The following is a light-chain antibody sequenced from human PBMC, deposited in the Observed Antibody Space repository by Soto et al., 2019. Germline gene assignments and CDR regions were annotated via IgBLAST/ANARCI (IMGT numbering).Light chain of an antibody. CDR1: QSVSSN. CDR3: QQHHNWPYT. Sequence: EIVMTQSPVTLSVSPGERATLSCRASQSVSSNLAWYQQKPGQAPRLLISGASTRASGIPDRFSGSGSGTEFSLSISSLQSEDFAVYYCQQHHNWPYTFGQGTKLEIK. V-gene: IGKV3-15*01. J-gene: IGKJ2*01. CDR2: GAS.